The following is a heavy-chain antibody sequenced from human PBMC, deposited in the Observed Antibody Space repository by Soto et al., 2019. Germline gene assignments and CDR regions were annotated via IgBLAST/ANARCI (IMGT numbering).Heavy chain of an antibody. CDR3: ARRRRGVIQRRDYYGMDV. CDR2: INHSGST. D-gene: IGHD3-10*01. CDR1: GGSSSGYY. Sequence: SETLSLTCAFYGGSSSGYYWSWIRQPPGKGLEWIGEINHSGSTNYNPSLKSRVTISVDTSKNQFSLKLSSVTAADTAVYYCARRRRGVIQRRDYYGMDVWGQGTTVTVSS. V-gene: IGHV4-34*01. J-gene: IGHJ6*02.